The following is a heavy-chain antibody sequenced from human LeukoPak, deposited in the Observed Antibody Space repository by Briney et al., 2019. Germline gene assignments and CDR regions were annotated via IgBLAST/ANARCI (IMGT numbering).Heavy chain of an antibody. CDR1: GFTFSSYA. J-gene: IGHJ3*02. CDR2: ISTGGDNT. CDR3: ARTPYTYYYDSRGDAFDI. V-gene: IGHV3-23*01. D-gene: IGHD3-22*01. Sequence: GGSLRLSCAASGFTFSSYAMSWVRQAPGKGLEWVSAISTGGDNTYYADSVKGRFTISRDNSKNTLYLQMNSLRAEDTAVYYCARTPYTYYYDSRGDAFDIWGQGTMVTVSS.